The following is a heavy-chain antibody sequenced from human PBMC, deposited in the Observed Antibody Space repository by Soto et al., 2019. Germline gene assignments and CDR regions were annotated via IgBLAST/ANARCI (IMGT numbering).Heavy chain of an antibody. Sequence: QLVDSGGGLVRPGGSLRLACRASGYDFTTYSMNWVRQAPGQGLEWIAYVSLDSDTIQYADSVKSRFTISRDDAEDTLYLEMAILRDEDSAIKYCAGLYYDIICGQETTVTVSS. CDR3: AGLYYDII. J-gene: IGHJ6*02. D-gene: IGHD3-9*01. V-gene: IGHV3-48*02. CDR2: VSLDSDTI. CDR1: GYDFTTYS.